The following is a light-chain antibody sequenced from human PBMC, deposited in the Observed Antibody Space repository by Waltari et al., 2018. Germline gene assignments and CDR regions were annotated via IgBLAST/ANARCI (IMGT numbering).Light chain of an antibody. Sequence: QSVLTQPPYASGTPGRRVTISCSGPIYNIGINSFTCYQQFPGSAPNLLIFSTTQRPSGVPDRFSASKSGTSASLAINGLQAADEADYYCGAWDDGVKEWVFGGGTKLTVL. CDR2: STT. CDR3: GAWDDGVKEWV. V-gene: IGLV1-44*01. J-gene: IGLJ3*02. CDR1: IYNIGINS.